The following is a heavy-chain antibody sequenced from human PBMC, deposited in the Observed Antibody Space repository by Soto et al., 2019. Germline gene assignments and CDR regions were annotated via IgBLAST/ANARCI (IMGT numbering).Heavy chain of an antibody. CDR1: GYTFTNYG. V-gene: IGHV1-18*01. Sequence: QAQLAQSGAEVKKPGASVSISCKASGYTFTNYGFIWVRQAPGHGLEWVGWISPYNGKTEYAQKFQGRVIMTRDKPTSTAYMELRSLRSDDTAVYYCARDIYGGNCCDAFDIWGQGTMVTVSS. CDR2: ISPYNGKT. D-gene: IGHD2-15*01. J-gene: IGHJ3*02. CDR3: ARDIYGGNCCDAFDI.